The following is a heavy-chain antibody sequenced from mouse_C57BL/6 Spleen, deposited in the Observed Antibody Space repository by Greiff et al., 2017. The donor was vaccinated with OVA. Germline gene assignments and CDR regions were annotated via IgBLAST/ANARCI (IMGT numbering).Heavy chain of an antibody. J-gene: IGHJ3*01. Sequence: EVQRVESGGGLVKPGGSLKLSCAASGFTFSDYGMHWVRQAPEQGLEWVAYISSGSSTIYYADTVKGRFTISRDNAKNTLFLQMTSLRSEDTAMYYCARPDYDRAWFAYWGQGTLVTVSA. CDR3: ARPDYDRAWFAY. CDR1: GFTFSDYG. D-gene: IGHD2-4*01. CDR2: ISSGSSTI. V-gene: IGHV5-17*01.